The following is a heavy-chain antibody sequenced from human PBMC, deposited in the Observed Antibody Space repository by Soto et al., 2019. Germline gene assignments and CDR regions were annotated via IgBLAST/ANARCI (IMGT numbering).Heavy chain of an antibody. D-gene: IGHD3-9*01. J-gene: IGHJ4*02. V-gene: IGHV4-39*01. CDR2: IYYSGST. CDR3: ARGYDILTGPLDY. Sequence: SVTLPLTCTVSGGSITSSSFYWGWIRPPPGKGLEWIGIIYYSGSTYYNPSLKSRVTISVGTSKSQFSLNLNSVTAADTAVYYCARGYDILTGPLDYWGPGTLVTVSS. CDR1: GGSITSSSFY.